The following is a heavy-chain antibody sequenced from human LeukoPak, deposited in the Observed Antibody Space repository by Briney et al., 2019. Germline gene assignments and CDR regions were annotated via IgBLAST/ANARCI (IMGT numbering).Heavy chain of an antibody. J-gene: IGHJ4*02. Sequence: MASETLSLTCTVSGGSISGYYWSWIRQPPGKGLEWIGEINHSGSTNYNPSLKSRVTISVDTSKNQFSLKLSSVTAADTAVYYCARQDIVVVPAPDYWGQGTLVTVSS. CDR2: INHSGST. CDR1: GGSISGYY. V-gene: IGHV4-34*01. D-gene: IGHD2-2*01. CDR3: ARQDIVVVPAPDY.